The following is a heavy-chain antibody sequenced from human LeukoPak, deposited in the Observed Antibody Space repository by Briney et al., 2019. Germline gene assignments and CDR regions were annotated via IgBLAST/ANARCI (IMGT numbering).Heavy chain of an antibody. CDR1: GGSISSYY. CDR2: IDTSGST. J-gene: IGHJ6*02. Sequence: SETLSLTCTVSGGSISSYYWSWIRQPAGKGLEWIGRIDTSGSTNYNPSLKSRVTMSVDTSKNQFSLKLSSVTAADTAVYYCATRTILTGYYSDYYYYGMDVWGQGTTVTVSS. CDR3: ATRTILTGYYSDYYYYGMDV. V-gene: IGHV4-4*07. D-gene: IGHD3-9*01.